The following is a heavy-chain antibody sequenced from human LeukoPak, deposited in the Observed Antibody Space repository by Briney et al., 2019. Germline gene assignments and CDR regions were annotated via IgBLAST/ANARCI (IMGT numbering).Heavy chain of an antibody. CDR3: ARVSILAAAGTIVFDY. CDR1: GGSISSYY. J-gene: IGHJ4*02. CDR2: IYYSGST. Sequence: PSETLSLTCTVSGGSISSYYWSWIRQPPGKGLEWIGYIYYSGSTNYNPSLKSRVTISVDTSKNQFSLKLSSVTAADTAVYYCARVSILAAAGTIVFDYWGQGTLVTVSS. D-gene: IGHD6-13*01. V-gene: IGHV4-59*01.